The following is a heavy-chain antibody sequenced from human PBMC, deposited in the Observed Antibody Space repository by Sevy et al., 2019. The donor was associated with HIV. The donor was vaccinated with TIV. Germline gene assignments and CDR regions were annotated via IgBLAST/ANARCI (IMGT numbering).Heavy chain of an antibody. CDR1: GFTFDDYA. CDR2: ISWKGGSI. CDR3: AKAEVATISAPGCFDY. V-gene: IGHV3-9*01. J-gene: IGHJ4*02. D-gene: IGHD5-12*01. Sequence: GGSLRLSCAASGFTFDDYAMHWVRQAPGKGLEWVSGISWKGGSIGYADSVKGRFTISRDNAKNSLYLQMNSLRAEDTALYYCAKAEVATISAPGCFDYWGQGTLVTVSS.